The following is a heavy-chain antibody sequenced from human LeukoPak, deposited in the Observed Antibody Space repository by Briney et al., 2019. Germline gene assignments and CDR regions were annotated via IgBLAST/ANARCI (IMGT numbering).Heavy chain of an antibody. Sequence: GGSLRLSCAASGFTFSSDWMNWVRQAPGKGLEWVANINQDGSQKYYVDSVKGRFTISRDNAKNSLYLQMNSLRAEDTAVYYCARDSHSSSWYSEFDYWGQGTLVTVSS. J-gene: IGHJ4*02. CDR1: GFTFSSDW. D-gene: IGHD6-13*01. CDR2: INQDGSQK. V-gene: IGHV3-7*01. CDR3: ARDSHSSSWYSEFDY.